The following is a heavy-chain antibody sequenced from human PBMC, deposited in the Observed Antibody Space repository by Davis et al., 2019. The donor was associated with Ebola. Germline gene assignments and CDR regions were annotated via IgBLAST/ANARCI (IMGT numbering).Heavy chain of an antibody. CDR1: GGSISSSSYY. V-gene: IGHV4-39*02. Sequence: SETLSLTCTVSGGSISSSSYYWGWIRQPPGKGLEWIGSIYYSGSTYYNPSLKSRVTISVDTSKNQFSLKLSSVTAADTAVYYCARELVVPAAISATAISPTWFDPWGQGTLVTVSS. D-gene: IGHD2-2*02. CDR3: ARELVVPAAISATAISPTWFDP. CDR2: IYYSGST. J-gene: IGHJ5*02.